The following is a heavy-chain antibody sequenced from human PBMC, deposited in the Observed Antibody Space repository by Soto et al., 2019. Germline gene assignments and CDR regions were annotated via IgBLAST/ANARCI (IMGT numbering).Heavy chain of an antibody. D-gene: IGHD3-10*01. V-gene: IGHV4-39*01. J-gene: IGHJ6*02. CDR2: IYYSGST. CDR3: ARRRGSGLVYINYYYYGMDV. CDR1: GGSISSSSYY. Sequence: NPSETLSLTCTVSGGSISSSSYYWGWIRQPPGKGLEWIGSIYYSGSTYYNPSLKSRVTISVDTSKNQFSLKLSSVTAADTAVYYCARRRGSGLVYINYYYYGMDVWGQGTTVTVSS.